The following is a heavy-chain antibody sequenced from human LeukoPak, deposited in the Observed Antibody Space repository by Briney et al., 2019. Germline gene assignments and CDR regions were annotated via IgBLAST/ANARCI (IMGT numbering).Heavy chain of an antibody. CDR1: GFTFGGYG. CDR3: TRYNNDHFDY. D-gene: IGHD1-14*01. V-gene: IGHV3-33*01. Sequence: GGSLRLSCAGSGFTFGGYGMHWFRQTPGKGLEWVAVIAYDGSRAFYADSVKGRFTVSRDNPKNTMSVQMDDLRAEDTAVYYCTRYNNDHFDYWGQGTLVTVSS. J-gene: IGHJ4*02. CDR2: IAYDGSRA.